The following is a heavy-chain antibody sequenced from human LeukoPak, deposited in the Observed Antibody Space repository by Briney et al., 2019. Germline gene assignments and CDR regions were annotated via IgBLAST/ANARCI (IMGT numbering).Heavy chain of an antibody. Sequence: PSETLSLTCAVYGGSFSGYYWSWIRQPPGKGLEWIGEINHRGSTNYNPSLKSRVTISVDTSKNQFSLKLSSVTAADTAVYYCARGKVAYSSSWYGNWFDPWGQGTLVTVSS. V-gene: IGHV4-34*01. J-gene: IGHJ5*02. CDR3: ARGKVAYSSSWYGNWFDP. CDR2: INHRGST. D-gene: IGHD6-13*01. CDR1: GGSFSGYY.